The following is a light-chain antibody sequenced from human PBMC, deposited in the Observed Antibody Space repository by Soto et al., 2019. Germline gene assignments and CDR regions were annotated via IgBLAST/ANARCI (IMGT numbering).Light chain of an antibody. CDR2: AAS. J-gene: IGKJ4*01. V-gene: IGKV1-39*01. Sequence: DIQMTQSPSSLSASVGDRVTITCRASQSISSYLNWYQQKPGKAPKLLIYAASSLQRGVPSRFSGSGSGTDFTLTIISLPPEDFAAYYCQKSYTAPLTFGGGTKV. CDR1: QSISSY. CDR3: QKSYTAPLT.